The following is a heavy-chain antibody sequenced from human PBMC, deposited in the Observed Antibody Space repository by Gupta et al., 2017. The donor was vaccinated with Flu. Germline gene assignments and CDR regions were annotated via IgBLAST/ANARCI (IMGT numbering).Heavy chain of an antibody. D-gene: IGHD6-13*01. Sequence: QVQLVESGGGVVQPGRSLRPSCAASGFTFSSYGMHWVRQAPGKGLEWVAVIWYDGSNKYYADSVKGRFTISRDNSKNTLYLQMNSLRAEDTAVYYCARAAIAAAITGVDYWGQGTLVTVSS. CDR2: IWYDGSNK. V-gene: IGHV3-33*01. J-gene: IGHJ4*02. CDR1: GFTFSSYG. CDR3: ARAAIAAAITGVDY.